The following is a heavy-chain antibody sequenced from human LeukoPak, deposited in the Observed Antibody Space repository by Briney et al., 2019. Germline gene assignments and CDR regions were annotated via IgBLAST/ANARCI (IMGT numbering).Heavy chain of an antibody. CDR1: GFTFSNYW. CDR2: IKQDGSES. V-gene: IGHV3-7*05. D-gene: IGHD7-27*01. J-gene: IGHJ3*02. Sequence: TGGSLRLSCAASGFTFSNYWMSWVRQAPGTGLQWVANIKQDGSESYYVDSVKGRFTISRDNAKNSLYLQMNSLRAEDTAVYYCARRLTGNNGFDIWGQGTMVTVSS. CDR3: ARRLTGNNGFDI.